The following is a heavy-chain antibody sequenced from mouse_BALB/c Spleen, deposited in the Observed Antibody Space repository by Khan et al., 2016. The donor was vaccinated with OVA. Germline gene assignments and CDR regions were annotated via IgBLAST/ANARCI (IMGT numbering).Heavy chain of an antibody. CDR3: AKHLILYPDYVDY. J-gene: IGHJ2*01. V-gene: IGHV2-6-5*01. CDR2: IWGGGIT. CDR1: GFSLTDYG. Sequence: QVQLKESGPGLVAPSQSLSITCTVSGFSLTDYGVSWIRQPPGKGLEWLGVIWGGGITFYNSALKSRLSISKDNSKSQVFLKMNSLQTDDTSMYYCAKHLILYPDYVDYWGQGTTLTVSS.